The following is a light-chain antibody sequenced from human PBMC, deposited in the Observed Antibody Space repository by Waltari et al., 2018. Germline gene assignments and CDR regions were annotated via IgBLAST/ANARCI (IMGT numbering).Light chain of an antibody. V-gene: IGKV1-5*03. CDR3: QHYNIAPPWT. CDR1: QDISIW. CDR2: KAS. Sequence: DIQMTQSPSSLSASVGDRVTITCRASQDISIWLAWYQQKPGKTPNLLIYKASNLQSGDPSRFSGSGSGTDFTRTIGSLQPEDFATYYCQHYNIAPPWTFGQGTKVEI. J-gene: IGKJ1*01.